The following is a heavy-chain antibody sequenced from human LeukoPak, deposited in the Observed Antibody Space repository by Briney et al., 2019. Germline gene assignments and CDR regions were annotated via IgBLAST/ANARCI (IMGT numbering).Heavy chain of an antibody. CDR2: IYYSGST. D-gene: IGHD1-1*01. Sequence: SETLSLTCTVSGGSITNYYWSWIWQPPGKGLEWIGYIYYSGSTNYNPSLKSRVTLSVDTSRNQFSLSLRSMTAADTAVYYCARTEPSGTTSHWGQGTLVTVSS. J-gene: IGHJ4*02. V-gene: IGHV4-59*01. CDR1: GGSITNYY. CDR3: ARTEPSGTTSH.